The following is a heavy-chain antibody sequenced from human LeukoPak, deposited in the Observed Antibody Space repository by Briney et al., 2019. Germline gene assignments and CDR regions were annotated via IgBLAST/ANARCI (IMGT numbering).Heavy chain of an antibody. Sequence: TGGSLRLSCAASKLTFSNYWMNWVRQAPGKGLEWVANIRQDGTERSYVDSVKGRFTISRDNAKNTLFLQMNSLRAEDTAVYYCARDLSLTMVRGVIDWGQGTLVTVSS. D-gene: IGHD3-10*01. J-gene: IGHJ4*02. CDR1: KLTFSNYW. CDR3: ARDLSLTMVRGVID. CDR2: IRQDGTER. V-gene: IGHV3-7*01.